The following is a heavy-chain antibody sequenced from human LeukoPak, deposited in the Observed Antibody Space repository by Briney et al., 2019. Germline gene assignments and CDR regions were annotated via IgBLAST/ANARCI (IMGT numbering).Heavy chain of an antibody. CDR2: IYSSGST. CDR3: ARRDALGWYFDY. CDR1: GGSISSYY. Sequence: PSETLSLTCTVSGGSISSYYWSWIRQPAGKGLEWIGRIYSSGSTNYNPPLTSRVTMSVDTSKNQFSLKLSSVTAADTAVYYCARRDALGWYFDYWGQGTLVTVSS. V-gene: IGHV4-4*07. D-gene: IGHD5-24*01. J-gene: IGHJ4*02.